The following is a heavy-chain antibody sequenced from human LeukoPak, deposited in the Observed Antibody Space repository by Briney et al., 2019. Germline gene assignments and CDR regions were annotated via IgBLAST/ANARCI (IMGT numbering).Heavy chain of an antibody. Sequence: ASVKVSCKASGYTFTSYDINWVRQATGQGLEWMGWMNPNSGNTGYAQKFQGRVTITRNTSISTAYMELSSLRSEDTAVYYCARVLQSFPGWFDPWGQGTLVTVSS. CDR3: ARVLQSFPGWFDP. D-gene: IGHD2-15*01. V-gene: IGHV1-8*03. CDR1: GYTFTSYD. CDR2: MNPNSGNT. J-gene: IGHJ5*02.